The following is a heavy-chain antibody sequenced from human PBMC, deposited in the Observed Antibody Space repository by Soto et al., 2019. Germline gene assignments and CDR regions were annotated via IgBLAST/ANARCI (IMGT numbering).Heavy chain of an antibody. CDR3: AKDRIRSGYGYGLDV. J-gene: IGHJ6*02. D-gene: IGHD5-18*01. CDR1: GITFSNYA. V-gene: IGHV3-23*01. CDR2: SSENGGST. Sequence: GGSLRLSCAASGITFSNYAMNWVRQAPGKGLEWVSGSSENGGSTYYADSVKGRFTISRDNSKNTLYLQMNSLRAEDTAVYYCAKDRIRSGYGYGLDVWGHGTTVTVSS.